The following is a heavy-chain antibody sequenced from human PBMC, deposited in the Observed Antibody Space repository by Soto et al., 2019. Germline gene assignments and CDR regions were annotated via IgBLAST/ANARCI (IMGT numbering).Heavy chain of an antibody. Sequence: ASVKVSCKASGYTFTSYGISWVRQAPGQGLEWMGWISAYNGNTNYAQKLQGRVTMTTDTSTSTAYMKLRSLRSDDTAVYYFASDSPLSIAVAGTYYYYGMDVWGQGTTVTVSS. V-gene: IGHV1-18*01. D-gene: IGHD6-19*01. CDR2: ISAYNGNT. J-gene: IGHJ6*02. CDR1: GYTFTSYG. CDR3: ASDSPLSIAVAGTYYYYGMDV.